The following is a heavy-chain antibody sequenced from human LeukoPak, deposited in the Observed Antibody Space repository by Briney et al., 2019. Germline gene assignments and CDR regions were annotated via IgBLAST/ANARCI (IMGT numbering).Heavy chain of an antibody. CDR3: ARVLTGYYYYYYYMDV. CDR2: ISSSSSYI. Sequence: GGSLRLSCAASGFTFSSYSMNWVRQAPGKGLEWVSSISSSSSYIYYADSVKGRFTISRDNAKNSLYLQMNSLRAEDTAVYYCARVLTGYYYYYYYMDVWGKGTTVTVSS. J-gene: IGHJ6*03. CDR1: GFTFSSYS. D-gene: IGHD7-27*01. V-gene: IGHV3-21*01.